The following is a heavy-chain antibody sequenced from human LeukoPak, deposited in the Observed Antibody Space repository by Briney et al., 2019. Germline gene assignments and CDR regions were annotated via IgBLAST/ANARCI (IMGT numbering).Heavy chain of an antibody. J-gene: IGHJ6*03. Sequence: PGGSLRLSCTVSGFTVNSDSMSWVRQAPGKGLEWVSFIYSDNTHYSDSVKGRFTISRDNSKNTLYLQMNSLRAEDTAVYYCARTPMGGRFYMDVWGMGTAVIVSS. CDR1: GFTVNSDS. D-gene: IGHD2-15*01. CDR3: ARTPMGGRFYMDV. CDR2: IYSDNT. V-gene: IGHV3-53*01.